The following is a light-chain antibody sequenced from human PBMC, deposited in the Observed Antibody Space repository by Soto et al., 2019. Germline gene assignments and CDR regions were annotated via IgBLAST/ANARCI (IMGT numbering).Light chain of an antibody. CDR1: HAISNS. Sequence: DIQMTQSPSSLSASVGDRVTITCRASHAISNSLAWYQQKPGQVPKLVIFAASTLQSGVPSRFSGSGSGTDFTLTINSLQPEDVATYYCPKYNGAPPLFTFGPGTKVDIK. J-gene: IGKJ3*01. CDR3: PKYNGAPPLFT. CDR2: AAS. V-gene: IGKV1-27*01.